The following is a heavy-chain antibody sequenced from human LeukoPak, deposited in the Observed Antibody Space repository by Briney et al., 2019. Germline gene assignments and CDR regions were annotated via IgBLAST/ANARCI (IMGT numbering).Heavy chain of an antibody. CDR2: ISWNSGSI. CDR3: AKGQTNMITFGGVIGPFDY. D-gene: IGHD3-16*02. V-gene: IGHV3-9*03. J-gene: IGHJ4*02. CDR1: GFTFDDYA. Sequence: GGSLRLSCAASGFTFDDYAMHWVRQAPGKGLEWVSGISWNSGSIGYADSVKGRFTISRDNAKNSLYLQMNSLRAEDMALCYCAKGQTNMITFGGVIGPFDYWGQGTLVTVSS.